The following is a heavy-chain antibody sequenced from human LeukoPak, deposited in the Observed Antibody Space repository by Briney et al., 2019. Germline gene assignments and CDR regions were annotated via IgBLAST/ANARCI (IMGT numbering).Heavy chain of an antibody. V-gene: IGHV3-7*01. Sequence: GGSLRLSCAASGFTFSSYWMSWVRQAPGKGLEWVANIKQDGSEKYYVDSVKGRFTISRDNAKNSLYLQMNSLRAEDTAVYYCARVYCSGGSCYHFDYWGQGTLVTVSS. CDR2: IKQDGSEK. D-gene: IGHD2-15*01. CDR3: ARVYCSGGSCYHFDY. J-gene: IGHJ4*02. CDR1: GFTFSSYW.